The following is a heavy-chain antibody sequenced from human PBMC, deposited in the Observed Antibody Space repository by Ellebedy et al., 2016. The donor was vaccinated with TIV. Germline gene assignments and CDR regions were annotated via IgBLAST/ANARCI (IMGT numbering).Heavy chain of an antibody. D-gene: IGHD6-13*01. CDR2: ISYSGDLM. CDR3: ARLGVIAAAGASDY. Sequence: PGGSLRLSCPASGFSLSGYYMSWFRPAPGKGPEWVSYISYSGDLMYYADSVKGRFTTSRDNAENSLYLQMNSLRAEDTAVYYCARLGVIAAAGASDYWGQGTLVIVSS. V-gene: IGHV3-11*01. CDR1: GFSLSGYY. J-gene: IGHJ4*02.